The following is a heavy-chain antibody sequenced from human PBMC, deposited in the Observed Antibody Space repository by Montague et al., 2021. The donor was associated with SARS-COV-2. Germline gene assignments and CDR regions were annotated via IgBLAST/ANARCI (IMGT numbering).Heavy chain of an antibody. CDR3: ARRSPVTMIVVVISGRFDY. CDR2: IYYSGST. CDR1: GGSISSSSYY. V-gene: IGHV4-39*01. J-gene: IGHJ4*02. D-gene: IGHD3-22*01. Sequence: SETLSLTCTVSGGSISSSSYYWGWIRQPPGKGLEWIGSIYYSGSTYYNPSLKSRVTISVDTSKNQFSLKLSSVTAADTAVYYCARRSPVTMIVVVISGRFDYWGQGTLVTVSS.